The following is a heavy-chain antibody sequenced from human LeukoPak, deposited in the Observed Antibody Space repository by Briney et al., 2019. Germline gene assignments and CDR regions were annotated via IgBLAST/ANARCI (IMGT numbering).Heavy chain of an antibody. CDR1: GGSITNYY. V-gene: IGHV4-4*07. CDR2: IYASGSA. CDR3: TTTAYSSAWRFDY. Sequence: PSETLSLTCSVSGGVSGGSITNYYCTWIRQPAGKGREWIGRIYASGSAAYNPSLYSRVSMSADTSKTQFSLKLNPVPAADTAVYYCTTTAYSSAWRFDYWGQGALVTVSS. J-gene: IGHJ4*02. D-gene: IGHD6-19*01.